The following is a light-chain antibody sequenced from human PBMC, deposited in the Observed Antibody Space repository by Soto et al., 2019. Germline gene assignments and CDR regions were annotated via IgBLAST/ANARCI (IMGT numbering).Light chain of an antibody. CDR3: QHYGSSPFT. CDR1: QGISNY. Sequence: DIQMTQSPSSLSASVGDRVTITCRASQGISNYLAWYQQKPGKVPKLLIYAASTLQSGVPSRFSGSGSGTDLTLTISRVEPEDFAVYYCQHYGSSPFTFGPGTRVDIK. V-gene: IGKV1-27*01. CDR2: AAS. J-gene: IGKJ3*01.